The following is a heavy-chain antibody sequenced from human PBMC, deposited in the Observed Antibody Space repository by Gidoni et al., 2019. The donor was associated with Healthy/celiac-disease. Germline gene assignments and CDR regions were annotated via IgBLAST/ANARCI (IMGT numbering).Heavy chain of an antibody. J-gene: IGHJ4*02. V-gene: IGHV3-49*04. CDR1: GFTFGDYA. D-gene: IGHD2-15*01. Sequence: EVQLVESGGGLVQPGRSLRLSCTASGFTFGDYAMSWVRQAPGKGLEGGGFIRSKAYGGTTEYAASVKGRFTISRDDSKSIAYLQMNSLKTEDTAVYYCTRVRENCSGGSCPFDYWGQGTLVTVSS. CDR2: IRSKAYGGTT. CDR3: TRVRENCSGGSCPFDY.